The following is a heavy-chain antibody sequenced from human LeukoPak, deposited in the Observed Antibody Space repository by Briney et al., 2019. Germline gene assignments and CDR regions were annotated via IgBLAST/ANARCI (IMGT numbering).Heavy chain of an antibody. V-gene: IGHV2-5*01. CDR3: AHRRGFWSGYSPFYYYMDV. J-gene: IGHJ6*03. CDR2: IYWNDDK. D-gene: IGHD3-3*01. CDR1: GFSLSTSGVG. Sequence: SGPTLVNPTQTLTLTCTFSGFSLSTSGVGVGWIRQPPGKALEWLALIYWNDDKRYSPSLKSRLTITKDTSKNQVVLTMTNMDPVDTATYYCAHRRGFWSGYSPFYYYMDVWGKGTTVTVSS.